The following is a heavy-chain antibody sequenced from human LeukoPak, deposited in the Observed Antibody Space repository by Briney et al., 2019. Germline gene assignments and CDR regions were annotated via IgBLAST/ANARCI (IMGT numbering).Heavy chain of an antibody. Sequence: SETLSLTCTVSGGSISSGDYYWSWIRQPPGKGLEWIGYIYYGGSTYYNPSLKSRVTISVDTSKHQFSMKLSSVTAADTAVYYCARQVRGVISVDSWGQGTLVTVSS. D-gene: IGHD3-10*01. V-gene: IGHV4-30-4*01. CDR1: GGSISSGDYY. J-gene: IGHJ4*02. CDR2: IYYGGST. CDR3: ARQVRGVISVDS.